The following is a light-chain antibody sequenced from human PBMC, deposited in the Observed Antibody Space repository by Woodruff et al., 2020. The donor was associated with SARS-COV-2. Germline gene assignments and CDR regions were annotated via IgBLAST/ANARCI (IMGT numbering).Light chain of an antibody. Sequence: SQSVSSSYLAWYQQKPGQAPRLLIYGASSRATGIPDRFSGSGSGTDFTLTISRLEPEDFAVYYCQQYGSSLLTFGGGTKVEI. J-gene: IGKJ4*01. CDR1: QSVSSSY. CDR2: GAS. CDR3: QQYGSSLLT. V-gene: IGKV3-20*01.